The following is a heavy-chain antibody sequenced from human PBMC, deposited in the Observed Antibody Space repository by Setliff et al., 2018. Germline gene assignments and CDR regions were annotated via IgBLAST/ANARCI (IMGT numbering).Heavy chain of an antibody. J-gene: IGHJ4*02. CDR1: GGSISSGGYY. V-gene: IGHV4-31*03. CDR2: IYYSGST. CDR3: ARDSALHSYHYDSSGYLDY. Sequence: SETLSLTCTVSGGSISSGGYYWSWIRQHPGMGLEWIGSIYYSGSTYYNPSLKSRVTISVDTSKNQFSLKLSSVTAADTGVYYCARDSALHSYHYDSSGYLDYWGQGALVTVAS. D-gene: IGHD3-22*01.